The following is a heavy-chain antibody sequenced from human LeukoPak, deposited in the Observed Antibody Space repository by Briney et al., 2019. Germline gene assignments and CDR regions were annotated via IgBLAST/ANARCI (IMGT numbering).Heavy chain of an antibody. V-gene: IGHV3-53*01. D-gene: IGHD3-22*01. CDR3: AKYTHSSDFDY. J-gene: IGHJ4*02. CDR2: IYSGGST. Sequence: GGSLRLSCAASGFTFSSNYMSWVRQAPGKGLEWVSVIYSGGSTYYADSVKGRFTFSRDNSKNTLYLQMNSLRAEDTAVYYCAKYTHSSDFDYWGQGTLVTVSS. CDR1: GFTFSSNY.